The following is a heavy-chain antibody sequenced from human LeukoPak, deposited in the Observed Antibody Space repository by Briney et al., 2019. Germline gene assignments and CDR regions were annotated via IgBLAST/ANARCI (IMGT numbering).Heavy chain of an antibody. CDR1: GYSFTSYW. J-gene: IGHJ5*02. CDR3: ATLGYCSSTSCYTGGALNWFDP. CDR2: IYPGDSDT. D-gene: IGHD2-2*02. Sequence: GESLKISCKGSGYSFTSYWIGWVRQMPGKGLGWMGIIYPGDSDTRYSPSFQGQVNISADKSISTAYLQWSSLKASDTAMYYCATLGYCSSTSCYTGGALNWFDPWGQGTLVTVSS. V-gene: IGHV5-51*01.